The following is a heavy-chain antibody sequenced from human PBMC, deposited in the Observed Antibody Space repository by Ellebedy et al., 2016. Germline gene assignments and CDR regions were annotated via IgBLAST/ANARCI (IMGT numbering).Heavy chain of an antibody. J-gene: IGHJ5*02. Sequence: SETLSLXXSFSGNSVNSSRYFWGWIRQPPGKGLEWIASVYYTGNTHYNPSLKSRVTISLDTSKNHFSLKLTSVTAADTAMYYCARDLEGSRFNPWGQGTLVTVSS. CDR3: ARDLEGSRFNP. CDR1: GNSVNSSRYF. D-gene: IGHD3-3*01. CDR2: VYYTGNT. V-gene: IGHV4-39*07.